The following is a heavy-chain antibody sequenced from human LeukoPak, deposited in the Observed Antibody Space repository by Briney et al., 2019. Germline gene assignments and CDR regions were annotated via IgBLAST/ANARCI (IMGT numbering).Heavy chain of an antibody. J-gene: IGHJ4*02. Sequence: PGRSLRLSCAASGFTFSTYAMNWVRQAPRKGLEWVSAISPIGSRTYYADSVKGRFTISRDNSKNTLYLQMNSLRAGDTAIYYCAKASTVLKPIDSWGQGTLVTVSS. D-gene: IGHD1-14*01. CDR3: AKASTVLKPIDS. V-gene: IGHV3-23*01. CDR2: ISPIGSRT. CDR1: GFTFSTYA.